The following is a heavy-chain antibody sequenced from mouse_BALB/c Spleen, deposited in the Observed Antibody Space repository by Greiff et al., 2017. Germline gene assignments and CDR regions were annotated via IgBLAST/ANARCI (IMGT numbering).Heavy chain of an antibody. Sequence: QVQLQQSGAELVRPGVSVKISCKGSGYTFTDYAMHWVKQSHAKSLEWIGVICTYYGDASYNQKFKGKATMTVDKSSSTAYMELVRLTSEDSAIYYGERSTTVVAGDYFDDWGEGTTLTVSS. CDR1: GYTFTDYA. D-gene: IGHD1-1*01. CDR3: ERSTTVVAGDYFDD. V-gene: IGHV1S137*01. J-gene: IGHJ2*01. CDR2: ICTYYGDA.